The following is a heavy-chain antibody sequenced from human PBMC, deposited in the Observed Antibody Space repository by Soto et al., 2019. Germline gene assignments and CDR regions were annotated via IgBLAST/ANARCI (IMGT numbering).Heavy chain of an antibody. Sequence: QVQLVESGGGLVKPGGSLRLSCAASGFTFSDYYMSWIRQAPGKGLEWVSYISGDGTIMYYADSVKGRFTISRDNAKNSLYLQMNSLGAADTGVYLCARDLGYYDSDGYLDYWGQGTLVTVSS. J-gene: IGHJ4*02. CDR2: ISGDGTIM. CDR3: ARDLGYYDSDGYLDY. V-gene: IGHV3-11*01. D-gene: IGHD3-22*01. CDR1: GFTFSDYY.